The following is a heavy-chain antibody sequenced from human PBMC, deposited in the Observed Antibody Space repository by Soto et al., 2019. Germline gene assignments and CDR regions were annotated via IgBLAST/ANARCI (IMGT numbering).Heavy chain of an antibody. CDR1: GGSISSYY. D-gene: IGHD3-10*01. CDR3: ARHNYGSGSTYFDY. Sequence: SETLSLTCTVSGGSISSYYWIWIRQPPGKGLEWIGYIYYSGSTTYNPSLKSRVTISVDTSKNQFSLKLNSMTAADTAVYYCARHNYGSGSTYFDYWGQGTLVT. J-gene: IGHJ4*02. CDR2: IYYSGST. V-gene: IGHV4-59*08.